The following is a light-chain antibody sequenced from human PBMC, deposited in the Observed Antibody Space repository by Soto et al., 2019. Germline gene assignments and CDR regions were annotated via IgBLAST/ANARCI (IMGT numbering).Light chain of an antibody. J-gene: IGKJ2*01. Sequence: ENVLTQSPGTLSLSPGETASLSCRASRGVGTSYLAWYQQKPGQAPRLLLYGTSNRATGIPDRFSGSGSGTDFTLTISGLEPEAFAVYFCQQYGRSPLFVQGTKLEIK. CDR1: RGVGTSY. V-gene: IGKV3-20*01. CDR2: GTS. CDR3: QQYGRSPL.